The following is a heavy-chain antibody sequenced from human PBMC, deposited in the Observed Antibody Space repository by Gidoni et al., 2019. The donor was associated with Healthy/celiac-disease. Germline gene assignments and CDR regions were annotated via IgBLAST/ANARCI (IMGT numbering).Heavy chain of an antibody. J-gene: IGHJ3*02. Sequence: QVQLVESGGGVVQPGRPLRLSCAASGFPLSSYGLHWVRQAPGKGLDWVAVISYDGSNKYYADSVKGRFTISRDNSKNTLYLQMNSLRAEDTAVYYCAKDFPYCSSTSCYSPGAFDIWGQGTMVTVSS. CDR2: ISYDGSNK. V-gene: IGHV3-30*18. CDR3: AKDFPYCSSTSCYSPGAFDI. D-gene: IGHD2-2*02. CDR1: GFPLSSYG.